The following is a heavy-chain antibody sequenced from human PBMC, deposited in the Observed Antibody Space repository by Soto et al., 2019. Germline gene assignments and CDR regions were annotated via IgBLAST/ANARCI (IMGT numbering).Heavy chain of an antibody. CDR3: ARDRGSYALDY. J-gene: IGHJ4*02. CDR1: VYTFPSYG. Sequence: QVQLVQAGAEVKKPGASVKGSCKASVYTFPSYGISWVRQAPGQGLAWMGWISADNGNTNYAQKLQGRGTMTTDTSTSRAYMELRSLRSDDTAVYYCARDRGSYALDYWGQGTLVTVSS. D-gene: IGHD1-26*01. V-gene: IGHV1-18*01. CDR2: ISADNGNT.